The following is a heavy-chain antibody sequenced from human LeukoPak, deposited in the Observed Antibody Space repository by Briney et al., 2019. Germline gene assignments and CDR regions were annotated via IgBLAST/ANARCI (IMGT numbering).Heavy chain of an antibody. J-gene: IGHJ4*02. CDR1: GFTFSSYS. CDR3: ARDSLTMIVGRQKRGLDY. D-gene: IGHD3-22*01. CDR2: ISSRSSYI. Sequence: GGSLRLSCAASGFTFSSYSMNWVRQAPGKGLEWVSSISSRSSYIYYADLVKGRFTISRDNAKNSLYLQMNSLRAEDTAVYYCARDSLTMIVGRQKRGLDYWGQGTLVTVSS. V-gene: IGHV3-21*01.